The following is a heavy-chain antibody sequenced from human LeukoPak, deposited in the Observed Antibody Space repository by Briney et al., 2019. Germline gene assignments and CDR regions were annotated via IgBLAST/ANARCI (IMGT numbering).Heavy chain of an antibody. J-gene: IGHJ4*02. Sequence: PGGSLRLSCAASGFTFSSYAMSWVRQAPGKGLEWVSGISGSGGSTYYADSVKGRFTISRDNSKNTLYLQMNSLRAEDTAVYYCARDLRQQWLVRGGFDYWGQGTLVAVSS. CDR3: ARDLRQQWLVRGGFDY. V-gene: IGHV3-23*01. CDR1: GFTFSSYA. CDR2: ISGSGGST. D-gene: IGHD6-19*01.